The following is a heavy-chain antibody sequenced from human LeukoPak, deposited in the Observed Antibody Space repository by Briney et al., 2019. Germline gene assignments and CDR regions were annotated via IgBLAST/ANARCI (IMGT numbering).Heavy chain of an antibody. CDR1: GFTFDDYA. CDR2: ISWNSGSI. CDR3: AKDIAAYYYYGMDV. D-gene: IGHD6-13*01. J-gene: IGHJ6*02. Sequence: HPGGSLRLSCAASGFTFDDYAMHWVRQAPGKGLEWVSGISWNSGSIGYADSVKGRFTISRDNAKNSLYLQMNSLRAEDTALYYCAKDIAAYYYYGMDVWGQGTTVTVSS. V-gene: IGHV3-9*01.